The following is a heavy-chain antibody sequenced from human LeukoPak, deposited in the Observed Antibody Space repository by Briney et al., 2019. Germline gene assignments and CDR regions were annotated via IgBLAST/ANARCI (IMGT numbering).Heavy chain of an antibody. Sequence: ASVKVSCKASGYTFTGYYMHWVRQAPGQGLEWMGWINPNSGGTNYAQKFQGWVTMTRDTSISTAYMELSSLRSEDTAVYYCARGSRGVVPAATFDYWGQGTLVTVSS. V-gene: IGHV1-2*04. J-gene: IGHJ4*02. D-gene: IGHD2-2*01. CDR1: GYTFTGYY. CDR3: ARGSRGVVPAATFDY. CDR2: INPNSGGT.